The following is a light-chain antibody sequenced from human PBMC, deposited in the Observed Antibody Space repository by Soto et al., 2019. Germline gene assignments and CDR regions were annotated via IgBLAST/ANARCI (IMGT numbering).Light chain of an antibody. CDR3: QQYRNWPRT. CDR2: GAS. CDR1: QSVSSY. Sequence: EIVLTQSPATLSLSPGERATLSCRASQSVSSYLAWYQQKPGQAPRLLIYGASSRATGIPDRFSGSGSGTDFTLTIKNLQSEDFAVYYCQQYRNWPRTFGQGTKVDIK. V-gene: IGKV3-11*01. J-gene: IGKJ1*01.